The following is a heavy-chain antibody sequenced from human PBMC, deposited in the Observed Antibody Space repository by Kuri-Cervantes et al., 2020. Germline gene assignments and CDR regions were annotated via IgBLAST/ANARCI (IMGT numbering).Heavy chain of an antibody. CDR1: GFTFSGSA. D-gene: IGHD2-8*01. CDR3: TRRGGLGYCTNGVCPPFDY. CDR2: IRSKANSYAT. Sequence: GASLKISCAASGFTFSGSAMHWVRQASGKGLEWVGRIRSKANSYATAYAASVKGRFTISRDDSKNTAYLQMNSLKTEDTAVYYCTRRGGLGYCTNGVCPPFDYWGQGTLVTVSS. V-gene: IGHV3-73*01. J-gene: IGHJ4*02.